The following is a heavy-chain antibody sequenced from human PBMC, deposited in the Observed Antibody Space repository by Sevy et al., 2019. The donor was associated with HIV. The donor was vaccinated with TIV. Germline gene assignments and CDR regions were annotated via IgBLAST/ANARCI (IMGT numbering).Heavy chain of an antibody. V-gene: IGHV3-30*02. CDR3: VKEGGGEGGDH. CDR2: IQYDGSSK. Sequence: GGSLRLSCAASGFSFSSYGMHWVRQAPGKGLEWMSYIQYDGSSKDDEDSVNGRFTISRDNSKNTLYLQMNSLRVEDTAVFYCVKEGGGEGGDHWGQGTLVTVSS. CDR1: GFSFSSYG. J-gene: IGHJ4*02. D-gene: IGHD2-21*01.